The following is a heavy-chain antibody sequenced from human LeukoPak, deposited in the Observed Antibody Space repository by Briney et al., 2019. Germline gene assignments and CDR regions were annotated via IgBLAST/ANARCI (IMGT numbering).Heavy chain of an antibody. D-gene: IGHD3-22*01. J-gene: IGHJ4*02. CDR1: GYTFTSYG. CDR3: ASLLNYDSSGYGRDY. V-gene: IGHV1-18*01. Sequence: GASVKVSCKASGYTFTSYGISWVRQAPGQGLEWMGWISAYNGNTNYAQKLQGRVTMTTDTSTSTAYMELRSLRSEDTAVYYCASLLNYDSSGYGRDYWGQGTLVTVSS. CDR2: ISAYNGNT.